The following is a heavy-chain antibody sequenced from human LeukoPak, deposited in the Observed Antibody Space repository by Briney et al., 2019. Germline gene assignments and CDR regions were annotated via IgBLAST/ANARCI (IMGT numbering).Heavy chain of an antibody. CDR3: ARDGGPGVLRYFDWLDWFDP. D-gene: IGHD3-9*01. Sequence: GASVKVSCKASGYTFTSYAMNWVRQAPGQGLEWMGWINTNTGNPTYAQGFTGRFVFSLDTSVSTAYLQISSLKAGDTAVYYCARDGGPGVLRYFDWLDWFDPWGQGTLVTVSS. CDR2: INTNTGNP. J-gene: IGHJ5*02. V-gene: IGHV7-4-1*02. CDR1: GYTFTSYA.